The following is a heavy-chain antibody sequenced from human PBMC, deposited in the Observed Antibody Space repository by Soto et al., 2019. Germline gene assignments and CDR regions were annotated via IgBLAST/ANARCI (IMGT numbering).Heavy chain of an antibody. D-gene: IGHD6-19*01. CDR2: ISYDGSNK. Sequence: GGSLRLSCAASGFTFSSYAMHWVRQAPGKGLEWVAVISYDGSNKYYAGSVKGRFTISRDNSKNTLYLQMNSLRAEDTAVYYCARELYSSGWYQTAYYYYYGMDVWGQGTTVTVSS. J-gene: IGHJ6*02. CDR1: GFTFSSYA. CDR3: ARELYSSGWYQTAYYYYYGMDV. V-gene: IGHV3-30-3*01.